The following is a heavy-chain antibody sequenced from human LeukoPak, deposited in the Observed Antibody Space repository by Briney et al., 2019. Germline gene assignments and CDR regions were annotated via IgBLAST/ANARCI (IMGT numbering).Heavy chain of an antibody. CDR1: GYTFTGYY. D-gene: IGHD1-1*01. Sequence: GASVKVSCKASGYTFTGYYMHWVRQAPGQGLEWMGWINPNSGGTNYAQKFQGRVTMTRDTSISTAYMELSRLRSDDTAVYYCAKDRNLHKPLDLDYWGQGTLVTVSS. CDR3: AKDRNLHKPLDLDY. CDR2: INPNSGGT. J-gene: IGHJ4*02. V-gene: IGHV1-2*02.